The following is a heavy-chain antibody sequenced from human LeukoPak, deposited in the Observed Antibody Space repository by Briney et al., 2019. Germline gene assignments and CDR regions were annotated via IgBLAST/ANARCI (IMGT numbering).Heavy chain of an antibody. D-gene: IGHD4-23*01. Sequence: ASVKVSCKASGYTFTSYGISWVRQAPGQGLEWMGWISAYNGNTNYAQKLQGRVTMTTDTSTSTAYMELRNLRSEDTAIYYCARHMTTVVTSLDYWGQGTMVTVSS. CDR2: ISAYNGNT. CDR1: GYTFTSYG. V-gene: IGHV1-18*01. J-gene: IGHJ4*02. CDR3: ARHMTTVVTSLDY.